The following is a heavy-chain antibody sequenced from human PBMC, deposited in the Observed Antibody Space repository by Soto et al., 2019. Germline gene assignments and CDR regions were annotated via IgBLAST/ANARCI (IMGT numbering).Heavy chain of an antibody. D-gene: IGHD3-22*01. J-gene: IGHJ3*02. CDR3: ARERGAYYYDSSGYRDAFDI. Sequence: QVQLVQSGAEVKKPGASVKVSCKASGYTFTTYGISWVRQAPGQGLEWMGWISTYNGNTNYAQKLQGRATMTTDTSTSTAHMELRSLRSDDTAVYYCARERGAYYYDSSGYRDAFDIWGQGTMVTVSS. V-gene: IGHV1-18*04. CDR2: ISTYNGNT. CDR1: GYTFTTYG.